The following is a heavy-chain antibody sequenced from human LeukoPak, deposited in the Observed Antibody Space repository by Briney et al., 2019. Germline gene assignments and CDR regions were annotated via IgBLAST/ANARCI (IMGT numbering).Heavy chain of an antibody. CDR3: AKADYSNADY. CDR1: GFTVGSKY. D-gene: IGHD2-15*01. Sequence: PGGSLRLSCAASGFTVGSKYMNWVRQAPGKGLEWVSVIYSGGNTYYADSVKGRFTISRDNSKNTLYLQMNSLRAEDTAVYYCAKADYSNADYWGQGTLVTVSS. J-gene: IGHJ4*02. CDR2: IYSGGNT. V-gene: IGHV3-53*05.